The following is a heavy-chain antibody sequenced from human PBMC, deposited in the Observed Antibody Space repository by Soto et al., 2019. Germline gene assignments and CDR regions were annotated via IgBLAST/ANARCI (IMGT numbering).Heavy chain of an antibody. V-gene: IGHV3-33*01. Sequence: QVQLVESGGGVVQPGRSLRLSCAASGFTFSSYGMHWVRQAPGKGLEWVAVIWYDGSNKYYADSVKGRFTISRDNSKNTLYLQMNSLRAEDTAVYYCAREGAGSYNWSDESYYGIDVWGQGTTVTVSS. CDR1: GFTFSSYG. J-gene: IGHJ6*02. D-gene: IGHD1-20*01. CDR2: IWYDGSNK. CDR3: AREGAGSYNWSDESYYGIDV.